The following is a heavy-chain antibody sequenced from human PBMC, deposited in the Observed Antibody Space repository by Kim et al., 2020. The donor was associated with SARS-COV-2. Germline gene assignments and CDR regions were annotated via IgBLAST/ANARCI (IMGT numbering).Heavy chain of an antibody. J-gene: IGHJ6*02. V-gene: IGHV5-51*01. CDR3: ARHSGSGGIAAAGRWDYYYSGMDV. CDR2: IYPGDSDT. Sequence: GESLKISCKGSGYSFTSYWIGWVRQMPGKGLEWMGIIYPGDSDTRYSPSFQGQVTISADKSISTAYLQWSSLKASDTAMYYCARHSGSGGIAAAGRWDYYYSGMDVWGQGTTVTVSS. CDR1: GYSFTSYW. D-gene: IGHD6-13*01.